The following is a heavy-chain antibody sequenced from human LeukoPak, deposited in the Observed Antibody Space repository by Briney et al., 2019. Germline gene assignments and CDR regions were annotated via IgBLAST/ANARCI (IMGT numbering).Heavy chain of an antibody. CDR1: GGTFSSYA. D-gene: IGHD2-2*01. Sequence: ASVKVSCKASGGTFSSYAISWVRQAPGQGLEWMGGIIPIFGTANYAQKFQGRVTITTDESTSTAYMELSSLRSEDTAVYYCARDLVSTQTGVVPAAMMFGRGINWFDPWGQGTLVTVSS. CDR2: IIPIFGTA. CDR3: ARDLVSTQTGVVPAAMMFGRGINWFDP. V-gene: IGHV1-69*05. J-gene: IGHJ5*02.